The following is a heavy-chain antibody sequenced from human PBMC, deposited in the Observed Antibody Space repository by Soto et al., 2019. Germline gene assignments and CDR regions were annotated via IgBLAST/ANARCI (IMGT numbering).Heavy chain of an antibody. CDR1: GYTFTSYG. V-gene: IGHV1-18*01. Sequence: QVHLVQSGAEVKKPGASVKVSCKASGYTFTSYGISWVRQAPGQGLEWMGWISAYNGNTNEAQKLQGRVTMTTDTSTSTAYMELKRLRSDDTTVYYCARATLSYDFWSGYYDDAFDIWGQGTMVTVSS. CDR3: ARATLSYDFWSGYYDDAFDI. CDR2: ISAYNGNT. D-gene: IGHD3-3*01. J-gene: IGHJ3*02.